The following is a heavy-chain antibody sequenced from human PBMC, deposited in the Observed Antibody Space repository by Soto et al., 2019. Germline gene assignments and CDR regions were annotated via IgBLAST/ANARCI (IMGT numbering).Heavy chain of an antibody. CDR2: IYYSGST. V-gene: IGHV4-59*08. CDR1: GGSISSYY. J-gene: IGHJ3*02. CDR3: ARRYSSAFDI. D-gene: IGHD6-13*01. Sequence: SETLSLTCTVSGGSISSYYWSWIRQPPGKGLEWIGYIYYSGSTNYSPSPKSRVTISVDTSKNQFSLKLSSVTAADTAVYYCARRYSSAFDIWGQGTMVT.